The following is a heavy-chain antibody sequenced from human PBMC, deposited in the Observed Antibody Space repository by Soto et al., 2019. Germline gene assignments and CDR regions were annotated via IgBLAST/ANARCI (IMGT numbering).Heavy chain of an antibody. D-gene: IGHD3-22*01. V-gene: IGHV4-39*02. CDR2: IYYSGST. CDR3: ARDLRMVVVVITWRVGAFDI. J-gene: IGHJ3*02. CDR1: GGSISSSSYY. Sequence: LTCTVSGGSISSSSYYWGWIRQPPGKGLEWIGSIYYSGSTYYNPSLKSRVTISVDTSKNQFSLKLSSVTAADTALYYCARDLRMVVVVITWRVGAFDIWGQGTMVTVSS.